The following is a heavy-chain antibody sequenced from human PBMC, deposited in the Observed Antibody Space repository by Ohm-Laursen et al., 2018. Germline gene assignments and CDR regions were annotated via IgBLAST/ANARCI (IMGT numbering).Heavy chain of an antibody. CDR3: VGDPGTNSHDWYFDV. CDR2: INSNGRST. D-gene: IGHD1-14*01. CDR1: GFTFSSCW. J-gene: IGHJ2*01. Sequence: SLRLSCTASGFTFSSCWMHWVRQAPGEGLVWVSRINSNGRSTSYADSVKGRFTISRDNAKNTVYLYMNSLRADDTAVYYCVGDPGTNSHDWYFDVWGRGTLVTVSS. V-gene: IGHV3-74*01.